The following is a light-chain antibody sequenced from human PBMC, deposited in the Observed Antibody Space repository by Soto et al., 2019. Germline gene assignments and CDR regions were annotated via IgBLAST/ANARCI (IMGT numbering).Light chain of an antibody. J-gene: IGKJ5*01. V-gene: IGKV3-11*01. CDR3: QQRSDSIT. CDR2: DAS. Sequence: EIVLTQSPDTLSLSPGERATLSCWASHSVTTHLAWFQLRPGQTPRLLIYDASTRAPGIPARFSGRGSGADFTLTISSLEPEDFAVYYCQQRSDSITFGQGTRLEIK. CDR1: HSVTTH.